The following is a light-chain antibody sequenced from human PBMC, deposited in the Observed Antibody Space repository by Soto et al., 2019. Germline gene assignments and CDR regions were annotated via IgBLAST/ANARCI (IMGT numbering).Light chain of an antibody. CDR1: SSDVDGYDY. CDR3: SSYSTTSTLV. CDR2: EVN. J-gene: IGLJ1*01. Sequence: QSVLTQPASVSGSPGQSVTISCTGASSDVDGYDYVSWYQQHPGKAPKLILYEVNNRPSGVSNHFSGSKSGNTASLIISGLQADDEDDYYCSSYSTTSTLVFGSGTKVTVL. V-gene: IGLV2-14*01.